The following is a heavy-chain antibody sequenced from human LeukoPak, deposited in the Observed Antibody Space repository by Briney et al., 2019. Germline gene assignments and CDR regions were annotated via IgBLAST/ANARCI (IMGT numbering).Heavy chain of an antibody. V-gene: IGHV3-48*03. J-gene: IGHJ4*02. D-gene: IGHD6-13*01. Sequence: SSSGSTMYYADSVKGRFTISRDNAKNSLYLQMNSLRAEDTTIYYCASSSWYALDYWGQGTLVTVSS. CDR3: ASSSWYALDY. CDR2: SSSGSTM.